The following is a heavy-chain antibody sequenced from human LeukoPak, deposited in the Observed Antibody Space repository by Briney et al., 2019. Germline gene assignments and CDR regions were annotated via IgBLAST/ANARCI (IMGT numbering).Heavy chain of an antibody. Sequence: GRSLRLSCAASGFTFSSYGMHWVRQAPGKGLEWVAVISYDGSNKYSADSVKGRFTISRDNSKNTLYLHMNGLRVEDTAIYYCARDLSGVRGYTYGRGIDYWGQGTLVTVSS. CDR1: GFTFSSYG. CDR3: ARDLSGVRGYTYGRGIDY. V-gene: IGHV3-30*03. D-gene: IGHD5-18*01. CDR2: ISYDGSNK. J-gene: IGHJ4*02.